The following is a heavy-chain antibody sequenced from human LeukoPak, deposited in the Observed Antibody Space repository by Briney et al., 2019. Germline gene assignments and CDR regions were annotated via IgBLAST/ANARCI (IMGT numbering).Heavy chain of an antibody. D-gene: IGHD3-10*01. CDR2: IKNDGSEE. J-gene: IGHJ4*02. Sequence: PGGSLRLSCAASGFTSSRYWMRWVRQAPGKGLEGVANIKNDGSEEYYVDSVKGRFTISRDNARNSLFLQMSSLTVEDTAVYYCARAIRGSAVDTGDRWGQGTLVTVSS. CDR1: GFTSSRYW. V-gene: IGHV3-7*01. CDR3: ARAIRGSAVDTGDR.